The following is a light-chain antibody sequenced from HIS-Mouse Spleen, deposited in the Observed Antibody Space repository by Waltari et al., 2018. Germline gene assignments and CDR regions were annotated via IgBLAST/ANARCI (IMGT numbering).Light chain of an antibody. CDR3: CSYAGSSTYV. CDR2: GGS. CDR1: SSDVGSYNL. Sequence: QSALTQPASVSGSPGQSITISCTGTSSDVGSYNLVPWYQQHPGKAPKPIIYGGSKRPSGVSNRFSGSKSGQTASLTISGLQAEDEADYYCCSYAGSSTYVFGTGTKVTVL. J-gene: IGLJ1*01. V-gene: IGLV2-23*01.